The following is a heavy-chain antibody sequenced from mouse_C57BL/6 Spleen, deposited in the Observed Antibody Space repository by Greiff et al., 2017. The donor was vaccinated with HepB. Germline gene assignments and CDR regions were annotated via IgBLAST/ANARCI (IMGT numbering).Heavy chain of an antibody. D-gene: IGHD2-2*01. V-gene: IGHV3-6*01. CDR2: ISYDGSN. CDR3: ARDPYGYDGAWFAY. J-gene: IGHJ3*01. CDR1: GYSITSGYY. Sequence: ESGPGLVKPSQSLSLPCSVTGYSITSGYYWNWIRQFPGNKLEWMGYISYDGSNNYNPSLKNRISITRDKSKNQFFLKLNSVTTEDTATYYCARDPYGYDGAWFAYWGQGTLVTVSA.